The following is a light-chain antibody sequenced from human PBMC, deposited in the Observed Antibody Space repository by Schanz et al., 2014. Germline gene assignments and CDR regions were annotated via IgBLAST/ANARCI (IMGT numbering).Light chain of an antibody. Sequence: QSALTQPASVSGSPGQSITISCTGTSSDVGGYDYVSWYQQHPGKAPKLMIYDVTNRPSGVSNRFSGSKSGNTASLTISGLQDEDEAGYYCSSFASGTPFVIFGGGTKLTVL. CDR3: SSFASGTPFVI. CDR2: DVT. V-gene: IGLV2-14*03. CDR1: SSDVGGYDY. J-gene: IGLJ2*01.